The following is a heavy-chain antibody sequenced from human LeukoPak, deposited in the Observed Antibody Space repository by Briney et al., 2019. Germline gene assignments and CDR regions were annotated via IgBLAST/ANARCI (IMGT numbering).Heavy chain of an antibody. Sequence: PGGSLRLSCAASGFTFSNYAMSWVRQAPGKGLEWVSAISGSGGSTYYADSVKGRFTISRDNSKNTLYLQMNSLRAEDTAVYYCAKGQPMVRGGPISNRWGQGTLVTVSS. V-gene: IGHV3-23*01. D-gene: IGHD3-10*01. J-gene: IGHJ5*02. CDR1: GFTFSNYA. CDR2: ISGSGGST. CDR3: AKGQPMVRGGPISNR.